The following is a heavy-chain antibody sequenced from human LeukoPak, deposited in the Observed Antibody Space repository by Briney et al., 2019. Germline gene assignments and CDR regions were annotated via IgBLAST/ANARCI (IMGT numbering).Heavy chain of an antibody. V-gene: IGHV3-48*03. CDR1: GFTFSSYE. Sequence: GGSLRLSCAASGFTFSSYEMNWVRQAPGKGLEWVSYISSSGSTIYYADSVKGRFTISRDNAKNSLYLQMNSLRAEDTAVYYCARDTPNCGGDCYPGDYWGQGTLVTVSS. D-gene: IGHD2-21*02. CDR2: ISSSGSTI. J-gene: IGHJ4*02. CDR3: ARDTPNCGGDCYPGDY.